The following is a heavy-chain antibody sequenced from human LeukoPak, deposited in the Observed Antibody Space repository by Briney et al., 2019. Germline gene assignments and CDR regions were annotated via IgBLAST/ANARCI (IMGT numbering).Heavy chain of an antibody. D-gene: IGHD1-1*01. CDR2: IYYSGST. CDR3: ASFHRYMTPDAFDI. Sequence: SETLSLTCTVSGGSISSSSYSWGWIRQPPGKGLEWIGSIYYSGSTYYNPSLKSRVTISVDTSKNQFSLKLSSVTAADTAVYYCASFHRYMTPDAFDIWGQGTMVTVSS. CDR1: GGSISSSSYS. J-gene: IGHJ3*02. V-gene: IGHV4-39*01.